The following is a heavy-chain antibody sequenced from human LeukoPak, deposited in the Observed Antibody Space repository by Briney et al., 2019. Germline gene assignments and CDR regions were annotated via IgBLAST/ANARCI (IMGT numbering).Heavy chain of an antibody. CDR2: ISGGGENT. V-gene: IGHV3-23*01. CDR3: TTSWPKVREGDQ. Sequence: GGSLRLSCAASGFSFYYYAMRWVRQAPGKGLEWLSEISGGGENTNYADSVKGRFTISRDNPKDTLFLLMSSLSVEDTAVYYCTTSWPKVREGDQWGQGTLVTVS. J-gene: IGHJ4*02. D-gene: IGHD3-16*01. CDR1: GFSFYYYA.